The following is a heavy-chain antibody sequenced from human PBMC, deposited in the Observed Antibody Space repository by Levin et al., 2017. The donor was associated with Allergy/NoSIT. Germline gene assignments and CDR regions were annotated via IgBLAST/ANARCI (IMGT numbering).Heavy chain of an antibody. D-gene: IGHD3-16*01. CDR1: GGSVSGYY. Sequence: SETLSLTCTVSGGSVSGYYWSWFRQTPGKGLEWIAYMYYSGGDTNYNPSLNSRVTISVDTSKNQFSLKLTSVSAADTAVYYCARGHYDCEYWGQGTLVTVSS. CDR2: MYYSGGDT. CDR3: ARGHYDCEY. J-gene: IGHJ4*02. V-gene: IGHV4-59*02.